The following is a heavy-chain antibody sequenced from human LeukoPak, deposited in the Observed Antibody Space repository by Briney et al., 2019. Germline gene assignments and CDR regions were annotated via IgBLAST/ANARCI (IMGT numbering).Heavy chain of an antibody. Sequence: RSSETLSLTCAVYGGSFSGYYWSWIRQPPGKGLEWIGEINHSGSTNYNPSLKSRVTISVDTSKNQFSLKLSSVTAADTAVYYCARGVYCNWFDPWGQGTLVTVSS. J-gene: IGHJ5*02. CDR3: ARGVYCNWFDP. V-gene: IGHV4-34*01. CDR2: INHSGST. D-gene: IGHD1-14*01. CDR1: GGSFSGYY.